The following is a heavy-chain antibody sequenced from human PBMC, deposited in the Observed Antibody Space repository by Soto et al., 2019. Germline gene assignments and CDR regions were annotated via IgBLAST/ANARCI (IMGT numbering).Heavy chain of an antibody. J-gene: IGHJ4*02. CDR3: ARDLLLDSGSLAIDY. V-gene: IGHV3-33*01. D-gene: IGHD1-26*01. Sequence: GGSLRLSCAASGFTFSSYGMHWVRQAPGKGLEWVAVIWYDGSNKYYADSVKGRFTISRDNSKNTLYLQMNSLRAEDTAVYYCARDLLLDSGSLAIDYWGQGTLVTVSS. CDR1: GFTFSSYG. CDR2: IWYDGSNK.